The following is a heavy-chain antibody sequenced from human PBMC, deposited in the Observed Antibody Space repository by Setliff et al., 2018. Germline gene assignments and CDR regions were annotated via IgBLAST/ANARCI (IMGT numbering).Heavy chain of an antibody. Sequence: SETLSLTCNVSGASISSSYWTWIRQPPGNELEWIGYVYSSSSPYYEPSLGSRVTMSIDTSKNQISLQLRSLTAADTAVYYCVRVLYDYSFESWGQGTLVTVSS. CDR2: VYSSSSP. D-gene: IGHD4-4*01. CDR1: GASISSSY. CDR3: VRVLYDYSFES. J-gene: IGHJ4*02. V-gene: IGHV4-4*08.